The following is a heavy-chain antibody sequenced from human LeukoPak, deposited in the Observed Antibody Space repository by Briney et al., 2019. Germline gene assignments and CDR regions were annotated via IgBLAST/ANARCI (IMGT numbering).Heavy chain of an antibody. V-gene: IGHV4-4*07. CDR3: ATHCSSTSCYGTDY. D-gene: IGHD2-2*01. CDR1: GGSISSYY. J-gene: IGHJ4*02. Sequence: PTETLSLTCTVSGGSISSYYWSWIRQPAGKGLEWIGRIYTSGSTNYNPSLKSRVPMSVDTSNNQFSLKLSSVAAADTAVYYCATHCSSTSCYGTDYWGQGTLVTVSS. CDR2: IYTSGST.